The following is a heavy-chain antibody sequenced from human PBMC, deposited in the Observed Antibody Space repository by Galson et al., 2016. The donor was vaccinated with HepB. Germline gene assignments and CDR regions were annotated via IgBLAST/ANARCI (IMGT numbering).Heavy chain of an antibody. V-gene: IGHV4-39*01. J-gene: IGHJ5*02. CDR1: GDSISNINYY. D-gene: IGHD6-13*01. Sequence: SETLSLTCTVSGDSISNINYYWGWIRQSPGKGLEWIATIYYSGTTYYNSSLKSRVTIAVDTSKSQFSLKLRSVTAADTAIYYCASGDISAAGIEEDNWFDPWGQGTLVTVSS. CDR3: ASGDISAAGIEEDNWFDP. CDR2: IYYSGTT.